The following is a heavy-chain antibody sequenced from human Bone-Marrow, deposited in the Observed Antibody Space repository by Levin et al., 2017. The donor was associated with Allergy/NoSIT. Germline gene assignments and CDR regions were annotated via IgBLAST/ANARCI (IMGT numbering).Heavy chain of an antibody. CDR1: GFTFSNFG. D-gene: IGHD5-24*01. V-gene: IGHV3-30*18. Sequence: SCAASGFTFSNFGMHWVRQAPGKGLEWVALISFDGTDKYYEDSVKGRFIISRDNSKNTLDLQMNGLRPEDTAIYYCAKDPIEMATIDYFDNWGQGTQVTVSA. CDR3: AKDPIEMATIDYFDN. CDR2: ISFDGTDK. J-gene: IGHJ4*02.